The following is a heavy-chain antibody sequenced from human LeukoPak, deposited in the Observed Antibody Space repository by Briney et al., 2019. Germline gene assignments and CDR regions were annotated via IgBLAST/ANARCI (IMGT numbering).Heavy chain of an antibody. D-gene: IGHD3-9*01. CDR2: ISTSSSYI. Sequence: GGSLRLSCAASGFTFSSNNMNWVRQAPGKGLEGVSSISTSSSYIYYADSVKGRFTISRDNAKKSLYLQMNSLRAEDTAVYYCAKGPQRYNILTGYFVIETAFDIWGQGTMVTVSS. J-gene: IGHJ3*02. V-gene: IGHV3-21*01. CDR1: GFTFSSNN. CDR3: AKGPQRYNILTGYFVIETAFDI.